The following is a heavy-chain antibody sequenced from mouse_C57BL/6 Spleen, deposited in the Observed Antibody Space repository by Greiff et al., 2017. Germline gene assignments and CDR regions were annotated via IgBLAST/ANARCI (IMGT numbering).Heavy chain of an antibody. CDR2: INPYNGGT. CDR1: GYTFTDYY. D-gene: IGHD4-1*01. CDR3: ARELGRAYFDY. J-gene: IGHJ2*01. V-gene: IGHV1-19*01. Sequence: EVQLQESGPVLVKPGASVKMSCKASGYTFTDYYMNWVKQSHGKSLEWIGVINPYNGGTSYNQKFKGKATLTVDKSSSTAYMELNSLTSEDSAVYYCARELGRAYFDYWGQGTTLTVSS.